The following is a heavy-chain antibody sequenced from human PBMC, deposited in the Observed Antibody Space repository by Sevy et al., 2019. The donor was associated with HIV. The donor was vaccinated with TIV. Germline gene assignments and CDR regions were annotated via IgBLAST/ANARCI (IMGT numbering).Heavy chain of an antibody. J-gene: IGHJ3*02. CDR3: ARDGRGISAFGI. Sequence: GGSLRLSCAASEFTFSSHAVSWVRQAPGKGLEWVSAISGNGENTHYADSVRGRFTISRDNFKITLYLHMSTLRAEDTALYYCARDGRGISAFGIWGQGTMVTVSS. CDR2: ISGNGENT. V-gene: IGHV3-23*01. CDR1: EFTFSSHA. D-gene: IGHD3-3*02.